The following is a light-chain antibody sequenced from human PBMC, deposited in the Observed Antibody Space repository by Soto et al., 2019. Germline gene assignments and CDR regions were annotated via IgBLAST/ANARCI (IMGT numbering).Light chain of an antibody. V-gene: IGKV3-20*01. CDR2: GAS. J-gene: IGKJ2*01. Sequence: EIVLTQSPGTLSLSPGERATLSCRASQSVSSSYLAWYQQKPGQAPRLLIYGASSRATGIPDRFSGSGSGTDFTLTISRLEPEDFAVYYCQHYGSSPLYTFVQGTKLEIK. CDR1: QSVSSSY. CDR3: QHYGSSPLYT.